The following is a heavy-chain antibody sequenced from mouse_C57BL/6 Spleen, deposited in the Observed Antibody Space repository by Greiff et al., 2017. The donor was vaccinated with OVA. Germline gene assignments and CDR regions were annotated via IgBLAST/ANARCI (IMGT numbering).Heavy chain of an antibody. J-gene: IGHJ1*03. Sequence: QVQLQQPGAELVRPGSSVKLSCKASGYTFTSYWMDWVKQRPGQGLEWIGNIYPSDSETHYNQKFKDKATLTVDTSSSTAYMQLSSLTSEDSAVYYCARSYGYDVGYFDVWGTGTTVTVSS. CDR3: ARSYGYDVGYFDV. CDR2: IYPSDSET. V-gene: IGHV1-61*01. D-gene: IGHD2-2*01. CDR1: GYTFTSYW.